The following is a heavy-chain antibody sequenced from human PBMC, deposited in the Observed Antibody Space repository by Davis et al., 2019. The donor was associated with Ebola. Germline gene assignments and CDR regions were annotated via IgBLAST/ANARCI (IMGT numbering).Heavy chain of an antibody. CDR3: AKAPVRFLEWFTTDY. CDR1: EFTFSSYW. V-gene: IGHV3-23*01. CDR2: ISGSGGST. D-gene: IGHD3-3*01. Sequence: GGSLRLSCAASEFTFSSYWMNWVRQAPGKGLEWVSAISGSGGSTYYAGSVKGRFTISRDNSRNTLYLQMNSLRAEDTAVYYCAKAPVRFLEWFTTDYWGQGTLVTVSS. J-gene: IGHJ4*02.